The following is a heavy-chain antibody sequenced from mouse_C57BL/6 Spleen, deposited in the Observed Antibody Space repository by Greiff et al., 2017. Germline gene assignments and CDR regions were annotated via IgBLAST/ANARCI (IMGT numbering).Heavy chain of an antibody. J-gene: IGHJ4*01. CDR2: IYPGDGDT. CDR1: GYAFSSSW. CDR3: ARDYGYAMDY. D-gene: IGHD2-4*01. Sequence: QVQLKESGPELVKPGASVKFSCKASGYAFSSSWMNWVKQRPGKGLEWIGRIYPGDGDTNYNGKFKGKATLTADKSSSTAYMPLSSLTSGDSAVYFCARDYGYAMDYWGQGTSVTVSS. V-gene: IGHV1-82*01.